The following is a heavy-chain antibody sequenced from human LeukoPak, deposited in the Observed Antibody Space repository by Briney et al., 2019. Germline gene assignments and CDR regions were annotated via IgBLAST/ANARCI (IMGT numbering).Heavy chain of an antibody. Sequence: PGRSLRLSCATSGFTFSDYGMHWVRQAPGKGLEWVAVISYDGSNKYYADSVKGRFTISRDNSKNTLYLQMNSLRAEDTAVYYCAKDTRKPAAMFDYWGQGTLVTVSS. CDR3: AKDTRKPAAMFDY. CDR1: GFTFSDYG. CDR2: ISYDGSNK. V-gene: IGHV3-30*18. D-gene: IGHD2-2*01. J-gene: IGHJ4*02.